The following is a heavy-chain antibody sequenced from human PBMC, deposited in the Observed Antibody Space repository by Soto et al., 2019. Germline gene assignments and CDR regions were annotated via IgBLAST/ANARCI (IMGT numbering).Heavy chain of an antibody. Sequence: TGGSLRLYCAASGFTFSSYAMSWVRQAPVTGLEWVSAISGSGGSTYYADSVKGRSTISRDNSKNTLYLQMNSLRAEDTAVYYCAKYSSGWDFDYWGQGTQVTVSS. D-gene: IGHD6-19*01. CDR1: GFTFSSYA. CDR2: ISGSGGST. J-gene: IGHJ4*02. CDR3: AKYSSGWDFDY. V-gene: IGHV3-23*01.